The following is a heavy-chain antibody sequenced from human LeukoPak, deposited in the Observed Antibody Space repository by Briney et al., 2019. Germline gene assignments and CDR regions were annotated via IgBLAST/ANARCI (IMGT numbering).Heavy chain of an antibody. J-gene: IGHJ4*02. V-gene: IGHV3-74*01. CDR2: INSDGSST. D-gene: IGHD6-13*01. CDR3: ARDSSSWFYYFDY. Sequence: PGGSLRLSCAASGFTFSSYWMHWVRQAPGKGLVWVSRINSDGSSTSYADSAKGRFTISRDNAKNTLYLQMNSLRAEDTAVYYCARDSSSWFYYFDYWGQGTLVTVSS. CDR1: GFTFSSYW.